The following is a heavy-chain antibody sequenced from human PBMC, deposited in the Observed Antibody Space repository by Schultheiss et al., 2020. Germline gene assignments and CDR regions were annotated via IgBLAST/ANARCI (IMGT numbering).Heavy chain of an antibody. CDR2: INPSGGST. J-gene: IGHJ5*02. CDR3: ARTCSSTSWCPLNWFDP. V-gene: IGHV1-46*01. Sequence: AAVKVSCKASGYTFTSYYMHWVRQAPGQGLEWMGIINPSGGSTSYAQKFQGRVTMTRDTSTSTVYMELSSLRSEDTAVYYCARTCSSTSWCPLNWFDPWGPGTLVTVAS. D-gene: IGHD2-2*01. CDR1: GYTFTSYY.